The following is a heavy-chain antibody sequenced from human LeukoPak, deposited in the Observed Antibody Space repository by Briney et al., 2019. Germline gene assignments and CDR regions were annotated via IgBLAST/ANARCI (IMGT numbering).Heavy chain of an antibody. CDR2: IYYSGST. V-gene: IGHV4-39*01. D-gene: IGHD3-3*01. Sequence: SETLSLTCTVPGGSISSSSYYWGWIRQPPGKGLEWIGSIYYSGSTYYNPSLKSRVTISVDTSKDQFSLKLSSVTAADTAVYYCARISLRFLGGYYYGMDVWGQGTTVTVSS. CDR3: ARISLRFLGGYYYGMDV. J-gene: IGHJ6*02. CDR1: GGSISSSSYY.